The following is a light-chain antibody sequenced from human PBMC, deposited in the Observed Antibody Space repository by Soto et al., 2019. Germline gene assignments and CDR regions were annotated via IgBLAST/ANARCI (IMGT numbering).Light chain of an antibody. Sequence: AIQMTQFPSSLSASVGDRVTITCRASQDIRSDLGWYQQRPGKAPKLLIYATSSLQGGVPSRFSGSGSGTDFTLIISSLQPEDFATYYCLQDNNYPLTFGGGTKVEIK. CDR1: QDIRSD. CDR3: LQDNNYPLT. V-gene: IGKV1-6*01. J-gene: IGKJ4*01. CDR2: ATS.